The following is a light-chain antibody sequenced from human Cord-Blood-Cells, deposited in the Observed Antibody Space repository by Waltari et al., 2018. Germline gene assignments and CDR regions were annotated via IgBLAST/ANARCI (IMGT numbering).Light chain of an antibody. CDR1: QSVSSSY. J-gene: IGKJ1*01. Sequence: ALTQSPGPLSLSPGERATLSCRASQSVSSSYLAWYQQKPGQAPRLLIYGASSRATGIPDRFSGSGSGTDFTLTISRLEPEDFAVYYCQQYGSSAWTFGQGTKVEIK. CDR2: GAS. CDR3: QQYGSSAWT. V-gene: IGKV3-20*01.